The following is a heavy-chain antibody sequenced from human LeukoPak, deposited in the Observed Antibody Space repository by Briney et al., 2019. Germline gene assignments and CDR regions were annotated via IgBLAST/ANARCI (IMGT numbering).Heavy chain of an antibody. D-gene: IGHD3-22*01. J-gene: IGHJ4*02. Sequence: GGSLRLSCAASGFTFSSYWMSWVRQGPVKGLEWVANIKQDGSEKYYVDSVKGRFTISRDNAKNSLYLQMNSLRAEDTAVYYCARGVAHYYDSSLFDYWGQGTLVTVSS. V-gene: IGHV3-7*01. CDR3: ARGVAHYYDSSLFDY. CDR2: IKQDGSEK. CDR1: GFTFSSYW.